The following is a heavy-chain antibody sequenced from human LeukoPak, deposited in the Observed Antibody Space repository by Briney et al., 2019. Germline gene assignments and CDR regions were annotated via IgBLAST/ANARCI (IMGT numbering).Heavy chain of an antibody. V-gene: IGHV3-23*01. CDR2: ISGSGGST. J-gene: IGHJ4*02. Sequence: GGSLRLSCAASGFTFSSYAMSWVRQAPGGGLEWVSAISGSGGSTYYADSVKGRFTISRDNSKNTLYLQMNSLRAEDTAVYYCAKDLAGHSSGWYRPQYYFDYWGQGTLVTVSS. CDR1: GFTFSSYA. CDR3: AKDLAGHSSGWYRPQYYFDY. D-gene: IGHD6-19*01.